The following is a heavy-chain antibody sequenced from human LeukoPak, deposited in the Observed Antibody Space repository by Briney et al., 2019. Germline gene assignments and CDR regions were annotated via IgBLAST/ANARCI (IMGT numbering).Heavy chain of an antibody. Sequence: GGSLRLSCAASGFTVSSNYMSWVRQAPGKGLEWVSVIYSGGSTYYADSVKGRFTISRDNSKNTLFLQMNSLRAEDTAVYYCERDRGRATGYFDYWGQGTLVTVSS. CDR2: IYSGGST. J-gene: IGHJ4*02. V-gene: IGHV3-53*01. D-gene: IGHD1-26*01. CDR1: GFTVSSNY. CDR3: ERDRGRATGYFDY.